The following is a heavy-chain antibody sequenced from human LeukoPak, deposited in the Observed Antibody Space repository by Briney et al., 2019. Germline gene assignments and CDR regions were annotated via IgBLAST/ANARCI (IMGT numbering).Heavy chain of an antibody. V-gene: IGHV3-23*01. Sequence: GGSLRLSCAASGFTFSSYAMSWVRQAPGKGLEWVSAISGDGRTTYYADSVKGRFTISRDNSKNTIYLQMNSLRAEDTAVYFCAKGLGGTVRFDYWGQGTLVTVPS. CDR3: AKGLGGTVRFDY. J-gene: IGHJ4*02. CDR1: GFTFSSYA. D-gene: IGHD1-1*01. CDR2: ISGDGRTT.